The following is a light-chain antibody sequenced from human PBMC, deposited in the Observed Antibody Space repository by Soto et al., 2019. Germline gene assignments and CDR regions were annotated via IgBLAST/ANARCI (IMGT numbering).Light chain of an antibody. V-gene: IGKV1-5*03. CDR3: QQYGSSSPWT. CDR1: QSISSW. CDR2: KAS. Sequence: DIQMTQSPSTLSASVGDRVTITCRASQSISSWLAWYQQKPGRAPKLLIYKASSLETGVPSRFSVSGSGTEFTLIISSLQPDDFARYYCQQYGSSSPWTFGQGTKVEIK. J-gene: IGKJ1*01.